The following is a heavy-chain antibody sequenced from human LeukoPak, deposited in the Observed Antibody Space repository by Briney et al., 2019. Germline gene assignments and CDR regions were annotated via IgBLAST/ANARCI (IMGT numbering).Heavy chain of an antibody. Sequence: PSETLSLTCVVSGDSISSSYWWSWVRQSPGKGLEWIGEIYHSGSTNYNPSLKSRLSISVDKSQNQFSLKLSSVTAADTAVYYCARLGSIAAAPTDYWGQGTLVTVSS. V-gene: IGHV4-4*02. CDR1: GDSISSSYW. CDR2: IYHSGST. D-gene: IGHD6-13*01. J-gene: IGHJ4*02. CDR3: ARLGSIAAAPTDY.